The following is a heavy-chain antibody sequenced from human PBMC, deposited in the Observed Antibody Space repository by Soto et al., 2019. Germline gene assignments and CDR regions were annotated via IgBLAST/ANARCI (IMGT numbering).Heavy chain of an antibody. V-gene: IGHV3-23*01. Sequence: EVQLLESGGGLVQPGGSLRLSCAASGFTFSSYAMNWVRQAPGKGLEWVSTISGSGDSTYYADSVKGRFTIPRDNSKNKLYLQMNSLRAEDTAIYYCAKGAGANHDAFDIWGQGTMVTVSS. CDR1: GFTFSSYA. J-gene: IGHJ3*02. CDR3: AKGAGANHDAFDI. CDR2: ISGSGDST.